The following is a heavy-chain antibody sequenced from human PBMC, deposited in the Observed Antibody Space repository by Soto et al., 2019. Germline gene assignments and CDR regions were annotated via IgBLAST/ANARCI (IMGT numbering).Heavy chain of an antibody. V-gene: IGHV4-31*03. Sequence: QVQLQESGPGLVKPSQTLSLTCTVSGGSISSGGSYWTWIRQPPGKGLEWVGYIYYSGGTYYNPSLKSRLTLSVDTSKNPFSLMLSSLTAADTAVYYCATRSSPYAEYFQHWGQGTLVTVSS. D-gene: IGHD1-26*01. CDR3: ATRSSPYAEYFQH. CDR2: IYYSGGT. CDR1: GGSISSGGSY. J-gene: IGHJ1*01.